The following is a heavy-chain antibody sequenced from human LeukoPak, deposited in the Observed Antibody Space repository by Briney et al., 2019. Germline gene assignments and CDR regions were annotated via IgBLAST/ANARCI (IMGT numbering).Heavy chain of an antibody. D-gene: IGHD6-13*01. J-gene: IGHJ3*02. CDR1: GFSFSSYS. CDR3: ARVAPAGRGAFDI. Sequence: GGSLRLSCAASGFSFSSYSMNWVRQAPGKGLEWVANIKQDGSEKYYVDSVRGRFTISRDNAKNSLYLQMNSLRAEDTAVYYCARVAPAGRGAFDIWGQGTMVTVSS. CDR2: IKQDGSEK. V-gene: IGHV3-7*01.